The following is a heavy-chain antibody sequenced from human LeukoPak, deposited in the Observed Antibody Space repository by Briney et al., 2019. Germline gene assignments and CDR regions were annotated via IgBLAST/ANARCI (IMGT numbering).Heavy chain of an antibody. Sequence: PGGSLRLSCAASGFTFSSYAMSWDRQAPGKGLEWVSSISATGGSTYYADSVKGRFTISRDNSKNTLYLQMNSLRAEDTAVYYCAKGFIGYCSGGRCSTFDYWGQGTLVTVSS. J-gene: IGHJ4*02. CDR1: GFTFSSYA. D-gene: IGHD2-15*01. V-gene: IGHV3-23*01. CDR3: AKGFIGYCSGGRCSTFDY. CDR2: ISATGGST.